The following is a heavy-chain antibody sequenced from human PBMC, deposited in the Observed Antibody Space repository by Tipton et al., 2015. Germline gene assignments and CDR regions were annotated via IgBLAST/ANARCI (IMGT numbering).Heavy chain of an antibody. CDR2: ISYSGST. J-gene: IGHJ4*02. Sequence: TLSLTCTVSGGSISTSNYYWGWIRQSPGKGLEWIGYISYSGSTHYNPSLKRRVTISLDTSKNQFSLTLNSVTAADTAVYYCARHRGVGGLADYWGRGTLVTVSS. V-gene: IGHV4-61*05. CDR1: GGSISTSNYY. CDR3: ARHRGVGGLADY. D-gene: IGHD3-10*01.